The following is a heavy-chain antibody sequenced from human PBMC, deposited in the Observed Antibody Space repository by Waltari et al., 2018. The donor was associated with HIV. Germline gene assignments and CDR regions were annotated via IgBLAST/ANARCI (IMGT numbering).Heavy chain of an antibody. J-gene: IGHJ6*02. V-gene: IGHV1-24*01. D-gene: IGHD1-26*01. CDR2: VDPEDDET. CDR3: ATGGGTTSIQLYDLDV. CDR1: GYTLTELS. Sequence: QVQLIQSGAEVKKPGASVKVSCKVFGYTLTELSMHWVRQAPGKGLELMGGVDPEDDETIYAQKFQGRVTMTEDTSTDSAYMELSSLTSEDTAVYYCATGGGTTSIQLYDLDVWGQGTTVTVSS.